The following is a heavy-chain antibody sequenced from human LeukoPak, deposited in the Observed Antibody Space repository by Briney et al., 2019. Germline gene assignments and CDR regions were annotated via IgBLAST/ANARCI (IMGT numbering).Heavy chain of an antibody. V-gene: IGHV1-8*01. CDR1: GYTFTSYD. D-gene: IGHD5-18*01. CDR2: MNPNSGNT. CDR3: ATGGYSYGYFDY. J-gene: IGHJ4*02. Sequence: GASVKVSCKASGYTFTSYDINWVRQATGQGLEWMGWMNPNSGNTGYAQKFQGRVTMTRNTSISTAYMELRSLRSDDTAVYYCATGGYSYGYFDYWGQGTLVTVSS.